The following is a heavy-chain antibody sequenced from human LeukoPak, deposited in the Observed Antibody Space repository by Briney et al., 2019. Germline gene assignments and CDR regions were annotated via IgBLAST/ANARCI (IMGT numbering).Heavy chain of an antibody. D-gene: IGHD2-2*01. V-gene: IGHV1-8*01. CDR1: GYTFTSYD. CDR3: ARVVPAAMFLYYYYYMDV. Sequence: GASVKVSCKASGYTFTSYDLNWVRQATGQGLEWMGWINPNSGNTGYAQKFQGRVTMTRNTSISTAYMELSSLRSEDTAVYYSARVVPAAMFLYYYYYMDVWGKGTTVTVSS. J-gene: IGHJ6*03. CDR2: INPNSGNT.